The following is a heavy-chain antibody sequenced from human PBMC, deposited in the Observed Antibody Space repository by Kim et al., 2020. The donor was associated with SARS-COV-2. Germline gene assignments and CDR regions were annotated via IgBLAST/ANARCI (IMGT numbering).Heavy chain of an antibody. CDR1: GFTFNNYA. D-gene: IGHD6-25*01. CDR3: VKGRSGDITAAGNY. Sequence: GGSLRLSCSASGFTFNNYAMYWVRQAPGKGLDYVSAISNNGDSTYYADSVKGRFSISRDSSKNTLYLQMSSLRVEETGIYYCVKGRSGDITAAGNYWGQGTLVTVSS. CDR2: ISNNGDST. J-gene: IGHJ4*02. V-gene: IGHV3-64D*09.